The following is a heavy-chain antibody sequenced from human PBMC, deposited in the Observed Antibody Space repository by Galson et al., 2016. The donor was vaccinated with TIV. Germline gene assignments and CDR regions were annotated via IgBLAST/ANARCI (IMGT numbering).Heavy chain of an antibody. CDR3: ARDFRTGKYCDY. CDR2: IGHDGNWK. CDR1: GFNFGFYG. D-gene: IGHD2-8*02. V-gene: IGHV3-33*07. Sequence: SLRLSCAASGFNFGFYGMYWVRQAPGKGLEWVAIIGHDGNWKGYADSVKGRFTVSRDNSKNMLFLEMSSPRVEDTAVYYCARDFRTGKYCDYWGQGTLVTVSA. J-gene: IGHJ4*02.